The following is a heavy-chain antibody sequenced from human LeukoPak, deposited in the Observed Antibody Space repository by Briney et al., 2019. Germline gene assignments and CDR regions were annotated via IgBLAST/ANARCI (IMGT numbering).Heavy chain of an antibody. Sequence: PGGSLRLSCAASGFTFSSYAMSWVRQTPGKGLEWGSATSGSGGSTYYADSVKGRFTISRDNSKNTPYLQMNSLRAEDTAVYYCASGIAAAGFYYGMDVWAKGPRSPSP. CDR2: TSGSGGST. V-gene: IGHV3-23*01. CDR1: GFTFSSYA. J-gene: IGHJ6*02. D-gene: IGHD6-13*01. CDR3: ASGIAAAGFYYGMDV.